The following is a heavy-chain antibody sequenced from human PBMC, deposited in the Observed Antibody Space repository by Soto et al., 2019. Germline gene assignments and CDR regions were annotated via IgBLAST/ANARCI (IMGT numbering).Heavy chain of an antibody. CDR1: GFTLRNYA. D-gene: IGHD2-2*01. CDR3: ANDRMVPRTDCSSTSCLGWFDP. Sequence: DVQLLESGGGLVQPGGSLRLSCAASGFTLRNYAMAWVRQAPGKGLEWVSTIGGGGDSTYYADSVKGRFTISRDNSKNTLYLQMNSLRAEDTAVYYCANDRMVPRTDCSSTSCLGWFDPWGQGTLVTVSA. J-gene: IGHJ5*02. V-gene: IGHV3-23*01. CDR2: IGGGGDST.